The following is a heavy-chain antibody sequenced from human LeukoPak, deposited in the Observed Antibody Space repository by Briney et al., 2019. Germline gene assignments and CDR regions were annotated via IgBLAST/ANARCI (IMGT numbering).Heavy chain of an antibody. D-gene: IGHD3-22*01. CDR2: IYTSGGT. Sequence: SETLSLTCTVSGYSISSGYYWSWIRQPAGKGLEWIGRIYTSGGTNYNPSLKSRVTISVDTSKNQFSLRLSSVTAADTAVYYCARGLVGIYYDNAFEIWGQGTMVSVSS. CDR1: GYSISSGYY. J-gene: IGHJ3*02. V-gene: IGHV4-61*02. CDR3: ARGLVGIYYDNAFEI.